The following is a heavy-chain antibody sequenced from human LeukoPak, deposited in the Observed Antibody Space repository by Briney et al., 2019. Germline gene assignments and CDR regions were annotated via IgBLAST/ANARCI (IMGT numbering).Heavy chain of an antibody. CDR3: AKDGTDYYDSSGYAFDY. J-gene: IGHJ4*02. Sequence: GGSLRLSCAASGFTFSSYVMSWVRQAPGKGLEWVSAISGSGGSTYYADSVKGRFTISRDNSKNTLYLQMNSLRAEDTAVYYCAKDGTDYYDSSGYAFDYWGQGTLVTVSS. CDR2: ISGSGGST. CDR1: GFTFSSYV. D-gene: IGHD3-22*01. V-gene: IGHV3-23*01.